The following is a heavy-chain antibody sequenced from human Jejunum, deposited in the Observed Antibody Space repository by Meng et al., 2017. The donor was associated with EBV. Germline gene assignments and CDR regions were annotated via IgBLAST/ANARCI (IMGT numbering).Heavy chain of an antibody. V-gene: IGHV4-59*01. CDR2: IYYSVST. D-gene: IGHD3-10*01. CDR1: GVSMINFY. CDR3: ARGGGRPEY. Sequence: VPVQGLGPGLLKPSETLSLTCTCSGVSMINFYWSWFRQPPGKGLEWIGYIYYSVSTNYNPSLKSRVTISVDTSKNQFSLSLSSVTAADTAVYYCARGGGRPEYWGQGILVTVSS. J-gene: IGHJ4*02.